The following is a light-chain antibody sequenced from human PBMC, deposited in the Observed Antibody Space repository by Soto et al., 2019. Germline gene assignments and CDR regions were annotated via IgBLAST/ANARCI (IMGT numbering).Light chain of an antibody. Sequence: EIVVTQSPATLSVSPGERVTLSCRASQSVSSSLAWYQQRPGQAPRLLIYDTSTRAVGIAARFRGSGSGADFTLTISSLQSEDSAVYDCQQYVHWPPGAFGQGTTVEIK. J-gene: IGKJ1*01. CDR3: QQYVHWPPGA. CDR2: DTS. V-gene: IGKV3-15*01. CDR1: QSVSSS.